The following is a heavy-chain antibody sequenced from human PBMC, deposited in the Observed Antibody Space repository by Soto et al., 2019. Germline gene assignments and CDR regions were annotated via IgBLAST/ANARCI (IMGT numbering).Heavy chain of an antibody. D-gene: IGHD6-13*01. Sequence: SETLSLTCIVSGGSISEKYWTWVRQPPGKGLEWIGLIFANGHTDYNPSLKSRVTMSVDASKNQFSLRLTSMTAADTAVYYCVASLAASGLNWLDPWGRGTLVTVSS. CDR3: VASLAASGLNWLDP. CDR2: IFANGHT. J-gene: IGHJ5*02. CDR1: GGSISEKY. V-gene: IGHV4-4*07.